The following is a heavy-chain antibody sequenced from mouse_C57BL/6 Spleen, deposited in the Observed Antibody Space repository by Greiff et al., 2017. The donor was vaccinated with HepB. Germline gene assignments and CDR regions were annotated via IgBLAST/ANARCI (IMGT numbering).Heavy chain of an antibody. CDR2: IDPETGGT. J-gene: IGHJ4*01. CDR3: TRSLGYGQYYYAMDY. D-gene: IGHD2-2*01. CDR1: GYTFTDYE. Sequence: QVQLKESGAELVRPGASVTLSCKASGYTFTDYEMHWVKQTPVHGLEWIGAIDPETGGTAYNQKFKGKAIPTADKSSSTAYMELRSLTSEDSAVYYCTRSLGYGQYYYAMDYWGQGTSVTVSS. V-gene: IGHV1-15*01.